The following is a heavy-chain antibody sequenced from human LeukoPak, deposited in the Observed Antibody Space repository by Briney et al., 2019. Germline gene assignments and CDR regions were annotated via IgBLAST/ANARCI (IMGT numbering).Heavy chain of an antibody. CDR1: GGSISSSSYY. CDR3: ARGGRRSSGWFFDY. CDR2: INHSGST. V-gene: IGHV4-39*07. D-gene: IGHD6-19*01. Sequence: SETLSLTCAVSGGSISSSSYYWGWIRQPPGKGLEWIGEINHSGSTNYNPSLKSRVTISVDTSKNQFSLKLSSVTAADTAVYYCARGGRRSSGWFFDYWGQGTLVTVSS. J-gene: IGHJ4*02.